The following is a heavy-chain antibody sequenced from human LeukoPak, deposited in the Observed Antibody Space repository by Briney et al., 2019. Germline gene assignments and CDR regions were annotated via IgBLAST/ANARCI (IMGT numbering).Heavy chain of an antibody. CDR1: GFTFTNHG. V-gene: IGHV3-33*06. CDR2: IWYDGSKE. Sequence: VGSLRLSCVASGFTFTNHGLHWVRQAPGKGLEWVAVIWYDGSKEYYADSVKGRFTISRDNSKNTIYLQMNSLRVEDTAVYYCAKDPGGWSLDSWGQGTLVTVAS. CDR3: AKDPGGWSLDS. J-gene: IGHJ4*02. D-gene: IGHD6-19*01.